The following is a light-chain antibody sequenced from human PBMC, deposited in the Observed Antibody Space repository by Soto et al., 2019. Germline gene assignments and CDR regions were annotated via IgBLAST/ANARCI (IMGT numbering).Light chain of an antibody. Sequence: DIHLTQSPSTLSASVGNRVTITCGASQSISSWLAWYQQKPGKAPKLLVYAASSLQSGVPSRFSCSGSGTDFTLAISSLQSEDFATYYCQQSYSTPLTFGGGTRVDIK. J-gene: IGKJ4*01. CDR1: QSISSW. CDR3: QQSYSTPLT. V-gene: IGKV1-39*01. CDR2: AAS.